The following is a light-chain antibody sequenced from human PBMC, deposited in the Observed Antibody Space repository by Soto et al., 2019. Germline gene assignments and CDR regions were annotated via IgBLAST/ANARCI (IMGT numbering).Light chain of an antibody. CDR1: SSDVGGYNS. J-gene: IGLJ2*01. V-gene: IGLV2-11*01. Sequence: QSALTQPRSVSGSRGQSVTISCTGTSSDVGGYNSVSWYQHHPGKAPKLMIYDVTKRPSGVPDRFSGSKSGNTASLTISGLQAEDEADYYCCSYAGSRVVFGGGTKLTVL. CDR2: DVT. CDR3: CSYAGSRVV.